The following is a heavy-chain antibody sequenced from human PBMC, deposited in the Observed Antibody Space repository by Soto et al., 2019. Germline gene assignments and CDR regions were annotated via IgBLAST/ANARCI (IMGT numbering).Heavy chain of an antibody. CDR1: GSTFSSYS. Sequence: LRLSCAASGSTFSSYSMNWVRQAPGKGLEWVSSISSSSSYIYYADSVKGRFTISRDNAKNSLYLQMNSLRAEDTAVYYCARGSGYKYWFDPWGQGTLVSVSS. V-gene: IGHV3-21*01. J-gene: IGHJ5*02. CDR3: ARGSGYKYWFDP. D-gene: IGHD3-22*01. CDR2: ISSSSSYI.